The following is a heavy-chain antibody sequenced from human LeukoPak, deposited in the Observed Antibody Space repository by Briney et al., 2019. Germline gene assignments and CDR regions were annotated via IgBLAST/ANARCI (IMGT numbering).Heavy chain of an antibody. D-gene: IGHD2-15*01. CDR1: GGSISSYH. V-gene: IGHV4-59*08. J-gene: IGHJ4*02. Sequence: PSETLSLTCTVSGGSISSYHWSWIRQPPGKGLEWIGYISYSGSTNYSPSLKSRVTMLVDTSKNQSSLKLSSVTAADTAVYYCARHITDYSYFDYWGQGTLVTVSS. CDR2: ISYSGST. CDR3: ARHITDYSYFDY.